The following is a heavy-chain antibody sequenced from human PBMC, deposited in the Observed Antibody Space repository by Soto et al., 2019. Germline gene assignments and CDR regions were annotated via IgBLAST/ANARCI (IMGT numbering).Heavy chain of an antibody. Sequence: SDTLSLTCNVTGGSIRNVYWSWIRQSPGKGLEWIGFIYHSGNTKYNPSLKSRVTISIDTSKNQFSLSLTSVTAADTAVYFCARAHAPTLPFDSWGQGTLVTVSS. D-gene: IGHD2-15*01. J-gene: IGHJ4*02. V-gene: IGHV4-59*01. CDR2: IYHSGNT. CDR1: GGSIRNVY. CDR3: ARAHAPTLPFDS.